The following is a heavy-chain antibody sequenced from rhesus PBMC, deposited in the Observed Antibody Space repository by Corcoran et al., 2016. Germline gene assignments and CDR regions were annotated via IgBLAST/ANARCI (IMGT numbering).Heavy chain of an antibody. D-gene: IGHD6-31*01. CDR1: GGSISSSY. J-gene: IGHJ4*01. CDR3: ASTTYSSGWPIFDY. CDR2: IYGSGRST. Sequence: QLQLQESGPGRVKPSETLSVTCAVSGGSISSSYWSWIRQAPGKGLEWIGYIYGSGRSTTYNPSLKSRVPLSVDPSKNQLSLKLSSVTAADTAVYYCASTTYSSGWPIFDYWGQGVLVTVSS. V-gene: IGHV4-169*02.